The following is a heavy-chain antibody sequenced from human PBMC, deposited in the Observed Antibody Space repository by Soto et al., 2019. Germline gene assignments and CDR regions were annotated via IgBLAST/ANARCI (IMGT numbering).Heavy chain of an antibody. V-gene: IGHV2-5*01. CDR2: IYWNDDK. J-gene: IGHJ4*02. D-gene: IGHD6-13*01. CDR3: AHRQQLAHHVDY. Sequence: XGPTMLHPPHTLPLTCTFSLFSLITSGVGVGWIRQPPGKALEWLALIYWNDDKRYSPSLKSRLTITKDISKNQVVLTMTNMDPVDTATYYSAHRQQLAHHVDYWGQGTLVTVSS. CDR1: LFSLITSGVG.